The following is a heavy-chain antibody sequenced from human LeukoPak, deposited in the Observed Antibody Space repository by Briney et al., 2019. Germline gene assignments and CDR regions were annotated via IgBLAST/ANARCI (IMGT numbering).Heavy chain of an antibody. J-gene: IGHJ4*02. CDR2: LYYSGST. Sequence: PSETLSLTCTVSGGSASSGTYDWSWIRRPPGKGLEWIRYLYYSGSTGYNPSLRSRVTMSVDTSNNDFFLKLSSVTGADTAVYYCATGGRVGSSGYYFDSWGQGTLVTVSS. CDR1: GGSASSGTYD. D-gene: IGHD3-10*01. CDR3: ATGGRVGSSGYYFDS. V-gene: IGHV4-61*01.